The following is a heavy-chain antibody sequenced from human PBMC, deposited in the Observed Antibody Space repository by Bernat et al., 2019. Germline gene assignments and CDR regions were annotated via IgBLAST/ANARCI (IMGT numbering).Heavy chain of an antibody. D-gene: IGHD4-17*01. CDR1: GFTFTNYW. V-gene: IGHV3-7*02. CDR3: ARSPHDYGDYLDY. CDR2: IMKDGSTK. J-gene: IGHJ4*02. Sequence: EVQLVESGGGLVQPGGSLRLSCAASGFTFTNYWMSWVRQAPGKGLELVANIMKDGSTKRYVDSVKGRFTISRDNTKNSLYLQMNSLRDEDTAVYYCARSPHDYGDYLDYWGQGTLVTVSS.